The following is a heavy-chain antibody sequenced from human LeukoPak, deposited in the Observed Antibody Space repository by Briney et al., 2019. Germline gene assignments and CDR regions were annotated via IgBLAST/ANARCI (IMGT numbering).Heavy chain of an antibody. V-gene: IGHV3-15*01. CDR1: GFTFSNAW. Sequence: PGGSLRLSCAASGFTFSNAWMSWVRQAPGKGLEWVGRIKSKTDGGTTDYAAPVKGRFTISRDDSKNTLYLQMNSLKTEDTAVYYCTTFEYSGYDSINYYYYGMDVWGQGTTVTVSS. CDR2: IKSKTDGGTT. J-gene: IGHJ6*02. D-gene: IGHD5-12*01. CDR3: TTFEYSGYDSINYYYYGMDV.